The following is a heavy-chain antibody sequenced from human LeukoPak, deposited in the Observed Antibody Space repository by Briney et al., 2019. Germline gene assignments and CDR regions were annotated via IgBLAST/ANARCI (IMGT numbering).Heavy chain of an antibody. D-gene: IGHD6-19*01. J-gene: IGHJ3*02. V-gene: IGHV1-2*06. CDR2: INPNSGGT. Sequence: ASVNVSCKASGYTFTGYYMHWVRQAPGQGLEWMGRINPNSGGTNYAQKFQGRVTMTRDTSISTAYMELSRLRSDDTAVYYCARDLGSGWSNDAFDIWGQGTMVTVSS. CDR3: ARDLGSGWSNDAFDI. CDR1: GYTFTGYY.